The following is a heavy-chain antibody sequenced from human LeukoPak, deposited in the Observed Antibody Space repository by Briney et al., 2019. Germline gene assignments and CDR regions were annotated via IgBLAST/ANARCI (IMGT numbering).Heavy chain of an antibody. Sequence: SETLSFTCGVSGGSISTTNWWSWVRQPPGQGLEWIGEISLSGLTNYSPSLNSRVTMSLDKPKNQLSLNLNSVTAADTAVYYCSRENGAFSPFGFWGQGTLVTVPS. CDR2: ISLSGLT. CDR1: GGSISTTNW. V-gene: IGHV4-4*02. J-gene: IGHJ4*02. CDR3: SRENGAFSPFGF. D-gene: IGHD2-8*01.